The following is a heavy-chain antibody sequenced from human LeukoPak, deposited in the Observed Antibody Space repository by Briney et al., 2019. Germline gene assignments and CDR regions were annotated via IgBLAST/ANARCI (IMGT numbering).Heavy chain of an antibody. D-gene: IGHD3-9*01. J-gene: IGHJ4*02. CDR1: GFTFSSYG. CDR3: AREPQNYDILTGYYWAYFDY. V-gene: IGHV3-33*01. CDR2: IWYDGSNK. Sequence: GGSLRLSCAASGFTFSSYGMHWVRQAPGKGLEWVAVIWYDGSNKYYADSVKGRFTISRDNSKNTLYLQMNSLRAEDTAVYYCAREPQNYDILTGYYWAYFDYWGQGTLVTVSS.